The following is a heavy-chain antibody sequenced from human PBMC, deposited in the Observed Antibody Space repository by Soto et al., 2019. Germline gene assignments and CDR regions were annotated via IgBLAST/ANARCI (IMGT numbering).Heavy chain of an antibody. V-gene: IGHV1-8*01. CDR2: MNPNSGNT. CDR3: PRETSAGTGWFDP. Sequence: QVQLVQSGAEVKKPGASVKVSCKASGYTFTSYDINWVRQATGQGLEWMGWMNPNSGNTGYAQKFQGRVTMTRNTSMSTAYMDLSTLRSAVTPVYYCPRETSAGTGWFDPWCQRTLVTVSS. D-gene: IGHD6-13*01. CDR1: GYTFTSYD. J-gene: IGHJ5*02.